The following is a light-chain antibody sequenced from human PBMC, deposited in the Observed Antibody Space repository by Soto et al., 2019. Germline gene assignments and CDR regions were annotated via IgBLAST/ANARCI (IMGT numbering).Light chain of an antibody. V-gene: IGKV2-28*01. CDR2: LGS. Sequence: DIVRTQSPLSLPVTPGEPASISCRSSQSLLHSNGYYCLDWYLQKPGQSPQLLIYLGSNRASGVPDRFSGSGSGTDFTLKISRVEAEDVGVYYCMQALQTPVTFGGGTKVEIK. J-gene: IGKJ4*01. CDR1: QSLLHSNGYYC. CDR3: MQALQTPVT.